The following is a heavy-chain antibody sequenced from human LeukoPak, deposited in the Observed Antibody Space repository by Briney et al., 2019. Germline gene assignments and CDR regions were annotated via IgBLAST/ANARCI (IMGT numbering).Heavy chain of an antibody. Sequence: SETLSLTCTVSGGSISSYYWSWIRQPPGKGLEWIGYIYYSGSTNYNPSLKSRVTISVDTSKNQFSLKLSSVTAADTAVYYCARGGRVLRPDGALDPWGQGTLVTVSS. CDR3: ARGGRVLRPDGALDP. D-gene: IGHD6-6*01. V-gene: IGHV4-59*12. CDR1: GGSISSYY. J-gene: IGHJ5*02. CDR2: IYYSGST.